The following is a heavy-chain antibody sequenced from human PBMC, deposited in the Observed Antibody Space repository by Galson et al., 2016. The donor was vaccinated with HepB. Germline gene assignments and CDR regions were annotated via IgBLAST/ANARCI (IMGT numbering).Heavy chain of an antibody. Sequence: SLRLSCAASGFTFSDYYMSWIRQAPGKGLEWVSYINSDNNTFYYADSVKGRFTISRDNGNNLLYLQMNNLRVEDTAVYYCARDTRRSTVILVVPSPVDYWGQGTLVTVSS. J-gene: IGHJ4*02. D-gene: IGHD3-22*01. V-gene: IGHV3-11*01. CDR2: INSDNNTF. CDR3: ARDTRRSTVILVVPSPVDY. CDR1: GFTFSDYY.